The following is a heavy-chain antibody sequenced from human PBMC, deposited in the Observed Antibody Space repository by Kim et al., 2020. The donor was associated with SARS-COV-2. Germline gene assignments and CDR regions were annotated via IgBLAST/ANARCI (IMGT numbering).Heavy chain of an antibody. CDR1: GGTFSSYA. Sequence: SVKVSCKASGGTFSSYAISWVRQAPGQGLEWMGRIIPILGIANYAQKFQGRVTITADKSTSTAYMELSSLRSEDTAVYYCAREAMDYYGSGSYFDYWGQ. CDR3: AREAMDYYGSGSYFDY. D-gene: IGHD3-10*01. J-gene: IGHJ4*02. CDR2: IIPILGIA. V-gene: IGHV1-69*04.